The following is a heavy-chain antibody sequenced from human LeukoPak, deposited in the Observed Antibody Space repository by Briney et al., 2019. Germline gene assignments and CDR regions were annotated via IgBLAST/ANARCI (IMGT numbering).Heavy chain of an antibody. CDR3: ARGPGPIAGAKNPFDI. CDR1: GFTFSAYA. D-gene: IGHD1-26*01. J-gene: IGHJ3*02. CDR2: ISYDGSNK. Sequence: HPGGSLGLSCAASGFTFSAYAMHWVRQAPGKGLEWVAVISYDGSNKYYADSVKGRFTISGDKSKDTLYLQMNSLRPEDTAVYYCARGPGPIAGAKNPFDIWGQGTMVTVSS. V-gene: IGHV3-30*01.